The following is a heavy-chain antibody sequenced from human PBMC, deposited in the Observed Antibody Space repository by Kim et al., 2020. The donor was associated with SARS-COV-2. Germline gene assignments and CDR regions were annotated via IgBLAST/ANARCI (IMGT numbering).Heavy chain of an antibody. J-gene: IGHJ5*02. Sequence: KYYSTSLKTRLTISKDTSKNQVVLTMTNMDPVDTATYYCARYDTIFGVGPWGQGTLVTVSS. V-gene: IGHV2-70*01. CDR2: K. D-gene: IGHD3-3*01. CDR3: ARYDTIFGVGP.